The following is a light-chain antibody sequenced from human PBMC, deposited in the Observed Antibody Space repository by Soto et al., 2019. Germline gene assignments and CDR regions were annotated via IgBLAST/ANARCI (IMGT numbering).Light chain of an antibody. CDR1: QSVNNN. V-gene: IGKV3-20*01. J-gene: IGKJ5*01. CDR3: QQYGSSPVT. Sequence: EIVMTQSPATLSVSPGERATLSCRACQSVNNNLAWYQQKPGQAPRLLIYGASTRATGTPARFSGSGSGTDFTLTISRLEPEDFAVYYCQQYGSSPVTFGQGTRLEIK. CDR2: GAS.